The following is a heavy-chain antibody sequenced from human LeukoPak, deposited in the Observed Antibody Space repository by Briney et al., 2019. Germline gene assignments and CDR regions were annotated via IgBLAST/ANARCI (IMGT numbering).Heavy chain of an antibody. CDR3: ARQNFYCSSTTCSYMDV. D-gene: IGHD2-2*01. J-gene: IGHJ6*03. CDR1: GGSISSYY. Sequence: SETLSLTCTVSGGSISSYYWSWIRQPAGKGLEWIGRIYTSGSTNYNPSLKSRVTMSVDTSKNQFSLKLSSVTAADTAVYYWARQNFYCSSTTCSYMDVWGKGTTVTISS. V-gene: IGHV4-4*07. CDR2: IYTSGST.